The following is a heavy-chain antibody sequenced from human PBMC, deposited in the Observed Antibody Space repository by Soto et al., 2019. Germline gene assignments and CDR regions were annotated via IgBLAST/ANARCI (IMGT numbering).Heavy chain of an antibody. CDR2: IGNSDSLM. CDR1: GFTFSDHY. D-gene: IGHD3-16*02. CDR3: ARDHHYRDKWAFDY. V-gene: IGHV3-11*01. J-gene: IGHJ4*02. Sequence: PGGSLRLSCAASGFTFSDHYMSWIRQAPGKGLEWVSYIGNSDSLMYYTDSVKGRFTISRNQVSLNLRSVTAADTAVYYCARDHHYRDKWAFDYWGQGAQVTVSS.